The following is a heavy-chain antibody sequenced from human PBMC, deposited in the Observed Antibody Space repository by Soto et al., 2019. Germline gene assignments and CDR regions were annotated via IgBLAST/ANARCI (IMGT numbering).Heavy chain of an antibody. CDR3: ARYSSSWFNWFDP. CDR1: GGSFSGYY. Sequence: SETLSLTCAVYGGSFSGYYWSWIRQPPGKGLEWIGEINHSGSTNYNPSLKSRVTISVDTSKDQFSLKLSPVTAADTAVYYCARYSSSWFNWFDPWGQGTLVTVSS. V-gene: IGHV4-34*01. J-gene: IGHJ5*02. CDR2: INHSGST. D-gene: IGHD6-13*01.